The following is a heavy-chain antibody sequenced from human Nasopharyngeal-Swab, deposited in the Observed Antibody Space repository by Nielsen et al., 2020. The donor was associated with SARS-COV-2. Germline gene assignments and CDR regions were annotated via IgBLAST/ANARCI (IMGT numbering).Heavy chain of an antibody. Sequence: GSLRLSCAVYGGSFSGYHWSWIRQPPGKGLEWIGEINHSGSTNYNPSLKSRVTISVDTSKNQFSLKLSSVTAADTAVYYCARGYSSSWKSANWFDPWGQGTLVTVSS. D-gene: IGHD6-13*01. V-gene: IGHV4-34*01. CDR3: ARGYSSSWKSANWFDP. CDR2: INHSGST. J-gene: IGHJ5*02. CDR1: GGSFSGYH.